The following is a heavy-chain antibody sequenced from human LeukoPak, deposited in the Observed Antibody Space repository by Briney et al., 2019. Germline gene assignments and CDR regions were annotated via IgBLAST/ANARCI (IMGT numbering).Heavy chain of an antibody. CDR2: IYHSGST. CDR1: GYSISSGYY. J-gene: IGHJ4*02. D-gene: IGHD4-17*01. CDR3: ARGNDYGDYYFDY. Sequence: SETLSLTCTVSGYSISSGYYWGWIRQPPGKGLEWIGSIYHSGSTYYNPSLKSRVTISVDTSKNQFSLKLSSVTAADTAVYYCARGNDYGDYYFDYWGQGTLVTVSS. V-gene: IGHV4-38-2*02.